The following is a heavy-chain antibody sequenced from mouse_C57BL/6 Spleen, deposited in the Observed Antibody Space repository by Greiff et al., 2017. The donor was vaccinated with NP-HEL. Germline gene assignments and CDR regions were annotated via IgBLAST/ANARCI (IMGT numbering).Heavy chain of an antibody. CDR1: GYTFTDYY. J-gene: IGHJ2*01. D-gene: IGHD1-1*01. V-gene: IGHV1-19*01. Sequence: EVMLVESGPVLVKPGASVKMSCKASGYTFTDYYMNWVKQSHGKSLEWIGVINPYNGGTSYNQKFKGKATLTVDKSSSTAYMELNSLTSEAYAVYYCASHYYGSSSYYFDYWGQGTTLTVSS. CDR3: ASHYYGSSSYYFDY. CDR2: INPYNGGT.